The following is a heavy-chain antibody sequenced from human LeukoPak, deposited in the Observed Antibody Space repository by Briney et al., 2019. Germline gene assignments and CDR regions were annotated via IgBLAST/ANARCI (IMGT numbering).Heavy chain of an antibody. V-gene: IGHV4-4*07. D-gene: IGHD3-10*01. CDR2: IFTSGST. J-gene: IGHJ3*02. CDR3: ARSDGYGLVGI. CDR1: GDSISSYY. Sequence: PSETLSLTCNVSGDSISSYYWTWIRQPAGKGLQWIGRIFTSGSTSYNPSLKSRLTISLDMSKNQFSLKLTSVTAADTAVYYCARSDGYGLVGIWGQGAMVTVSS.